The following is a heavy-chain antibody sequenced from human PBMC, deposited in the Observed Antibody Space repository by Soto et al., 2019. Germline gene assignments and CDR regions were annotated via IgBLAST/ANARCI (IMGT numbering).Heavy chain of an antibody. CDR1: GFTFSAHY. V-gene: IGHV3-72*01. CDR2: SRNKDNSYNT. Sequence: QPGGSLRLSCAASGFTFSAHYMDWVRQAPEKGLEWVGRSRNKDNSYNTEYAASVKGRFTLSRDDSKNSLYLQMNSLKTEDTAVYYCTINYYDTSGYSIDIWGQGTMVTVSS. CDR3: TINYYDTSGYSIDI. D-gene: IGHD3-22*01. J-gene: IGHJ3*02.